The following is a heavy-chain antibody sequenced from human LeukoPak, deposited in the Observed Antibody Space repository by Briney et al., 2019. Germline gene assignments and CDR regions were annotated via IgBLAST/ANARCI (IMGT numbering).Heavy chain of an antibody. J-gene: IGHJ4*02. V-gene: IGHV1-46*01. D-gene: IGHD3-3*01. CDR3: ARGAGSYDFWSGYYNDY. Sequence: ASVKVSCKASGYTFISYYLHWVRQAPGQGLEWMGIINPSGGSTSYAQKFQGRVTMTRDTSTSTVYMELSSLISDDTAVYYCARGAGSYDFWSGYYNDYWGQGTLVTVSS. CDR1: GYTFISYY. CDR2: INPSGGST.